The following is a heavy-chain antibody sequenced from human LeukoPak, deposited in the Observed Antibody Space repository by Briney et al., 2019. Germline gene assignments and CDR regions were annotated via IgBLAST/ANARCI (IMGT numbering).Heavy chain of an antibody. Sequence: ASVKVSCKASGGTFSSYAICWVRQAPGQGLEWMGGIIPIFGTANYAQKFQGRVTITADESTSTAYMELSSLRSEDTAVYYCASLLRYFDWLFAFDIWGQGAMVTVSS. CDR2: IIPIFGTA. CDR3: ASLLRYFDWLFAFDI. CDR1: GGTFSSYA. V-gene: IGHV1-69*13. D-gene: IGHD3-9*01. J-gene: IGHJ3*02.